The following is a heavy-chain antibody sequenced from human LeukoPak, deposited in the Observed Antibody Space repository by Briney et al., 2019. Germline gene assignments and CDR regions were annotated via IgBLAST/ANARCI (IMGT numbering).Heavy chain of an antibody. CDR1: DDSISDYY. V-gene: IGHV4-59*01. CDR3: TRGAGWPIDY. D-gene: IGHD2-15*01. J-gene: IGHJ4*02. CDR2: FYNSGRS. Sequence: SETLSLTCTVSDDSISDYYRGWIRQPPGKGLEWIGYFYNSGRSTYNPSLKSRVTISADTSKNHFSLKLNSVTTADTAVYYCTRGAGWPIDYWGQGILVTVSS.